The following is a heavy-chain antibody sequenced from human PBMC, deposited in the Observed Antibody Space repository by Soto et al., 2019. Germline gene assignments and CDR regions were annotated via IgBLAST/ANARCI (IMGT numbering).Heavy chain of an antibody. D-gene: IGHD4-4*01. J-gene: IGHJ4*02. CDR1: GFSLTTSGVG. V-gene: IGHV2-5*02. CDR3: AQLFRGHYTFEY. CDR2: IYWDDDK. Sequence: QITLKESGPTLVKPTQTLTLACTFSGFSLTTSGVGVGWIRQPPGKALDWLALIYWDDDKRYSPSLKSRLTITKDTSHHQVVLTMANMDPVDTATYYCAQLFRGHYTFEYWGQGTLVTVSS.